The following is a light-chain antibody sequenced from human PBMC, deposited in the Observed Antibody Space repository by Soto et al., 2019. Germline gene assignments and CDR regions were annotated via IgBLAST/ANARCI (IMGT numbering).Light chain of an antibody. Sequence: IVLTQSPGPLSLSPGERATLSCRASQSVSSSYLAWFQQKPGQAPRLLIYGASSRATDIPDGFSGSGSGTDFTLTISRLEPEEFAVYYCQQYGHSPRTFGQGPNGEIK. CDR1: QSVSSSY. V-gene: IGKV3-20*01. CDR2: GAS. J-gene: IGKJ1*01. CDR3: QQYGHSPRT.